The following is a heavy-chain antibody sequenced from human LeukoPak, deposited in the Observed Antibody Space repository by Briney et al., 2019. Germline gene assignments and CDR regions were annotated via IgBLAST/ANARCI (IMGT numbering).Heavy chain of an antibody. V-gene: IGHV3-7*04. D-gene: IGHD2-15*01. CDR1: ALTFRRYW. CDR2: IKPDGSAT. CDR3: AGGGGWVFYS. J-gene: IGHJ4*02. Sequence: GGSLRLSCTAPALTFRRYWMNWVRQAPGKGLEWVSNIKPDGSATSYVDSVKGRFTISRDNVKNSVYLQMNSLRAEDTAVYYCAGGGGWVFYSWGKGTLVTVSA.